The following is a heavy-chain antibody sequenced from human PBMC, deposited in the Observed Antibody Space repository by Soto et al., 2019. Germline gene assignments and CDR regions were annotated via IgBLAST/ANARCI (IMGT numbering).Heavy chain of an antibody. J-gene: IGHJ6*02. CDR2: ISWNSGTI. V-gene: IGHV3-9*01. CDR1: GFTFDDYA. D-gene: IGHD6-13*01. CDR3: AKDMRGGSSSSRYYYGLYV. Sequence: EVQLVESGGGLVQPGRSLRLSCAASGFTFDDYAMNWVRQAPRKGLEWVSGISWNSGTIVYADSVKGRFTISRDNAKNSLYMQMNSLRGEDTALYYCAKDMRGGSSSSRYYYGLYVWGQGTTVNGSS.